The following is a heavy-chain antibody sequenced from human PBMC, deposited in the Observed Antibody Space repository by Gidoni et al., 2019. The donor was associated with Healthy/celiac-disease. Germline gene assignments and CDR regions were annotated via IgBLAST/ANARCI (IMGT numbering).Heavy chain of an antibody. CDR1: GFTFGDYA. Sequence: EVQLVESGGGLVQPGRSLRLSCTASGFTFGDYAMSWVRQAPGKGLEWVGFIRSKAYGGTTEYAASVKGRFTISRDDSKSIAYLQMNSLKTEDTAVYYCTRSPDLYDFWSGYLAYYYYGMDVWGQGTTVTVSS. CDR3: TRSPDLYDFWSGYLAYYYYGMDV. J-gene: IGHJ6*02. D-gene: IGHD3-3*01. CDR2: IRSKAYGGTT. V-gene: IGHV3-49*04.